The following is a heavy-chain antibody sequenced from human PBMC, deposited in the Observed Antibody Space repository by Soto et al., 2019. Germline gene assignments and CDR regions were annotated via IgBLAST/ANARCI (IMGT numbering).Heavy chain of an antibody. CDR3: AKAFEQLVFYFDY. J-gene: IGHJ4*02. V-gene: IGHV3-11*01. D-gene: IGHD6-6*01. Sequence: QVQLVESGGGLVEPGGSLRLSCAASGFRFSDHYMTWIRQAPGKGLEWVSKISGGGSTTHYADSVKGRFTVSRDNRKNSVYLQMNSLRAEDTAVYYCAKAFEQLVFYFDYWGQGTLVTVSS. CDR1: GFRFSDHY. CDR2: ISGGGSTT.